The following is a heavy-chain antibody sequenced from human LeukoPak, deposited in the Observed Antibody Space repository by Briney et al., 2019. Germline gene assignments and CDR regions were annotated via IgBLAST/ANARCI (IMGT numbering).Heavy chain of an antibody. D-gene: IGHD6-6*01. J-gene: IGHJ4*02. CDR1: GFTFSSYA. V-gene: IGHV3-23*01. CDR3: AKDSGGQYSRPSFDY. CDR2: ISGSGGST. Sequence: AGGSLRLSCAASGFTFSSYAMSWVRQAPGKGLEWVSAISGSGGSTYYADSVKGRFTISRDNSKNTLYLQMNSLRAEDTAVYYCAKDSGGQYSRPSFDYWGQGTLVTVSS.